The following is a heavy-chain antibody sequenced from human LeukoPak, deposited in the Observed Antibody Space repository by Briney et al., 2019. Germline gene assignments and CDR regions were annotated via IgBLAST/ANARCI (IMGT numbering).Heavy chain of an antibody. V-gene: IGHV4-59*11. Sequence: SETLSLTCTVSGGSISSHYWSWIRQPPGKGLEWIGYIYYSGSTNYNPSLKSRVTISVDTSKNQFSLKLSSVTAADTAVYYCARDYYDSSGYYPNNWFDPWGQGTLVTVSP. CDR3: ARDYYDSSGYYPNNWFDP. CDR1: GGSISSHY. J-gene: IGHJ5*02. D-gene: IGHD3-22*01. CDR2: IYYSGST.